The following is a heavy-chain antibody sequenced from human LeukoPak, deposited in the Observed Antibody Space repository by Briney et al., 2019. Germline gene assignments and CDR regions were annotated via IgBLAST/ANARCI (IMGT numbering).Heavy chain of an antibody. J-gene: IGHJ4*02. D-gene: IGHD3-10*01. CDR2: ISYDGSNK. CDR3: AKEARSGAFARYYFDY. CDR1: GFTFSSYG. Sequence: GGSLRLSCAASGFTFSSYGMHWVRQAPGKGLEWVAVISYDGSNKYYADSVKGRFTISRDNSKNTLYLQMNSLRAEDTAVYYCAKEARSGAFARYYFDYWGQGTLVTVSS. V-gene: IGHV3-30*18.